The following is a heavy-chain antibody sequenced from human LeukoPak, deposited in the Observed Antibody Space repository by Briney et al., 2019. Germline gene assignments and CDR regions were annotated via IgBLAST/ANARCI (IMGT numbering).Heavy chain of an antibody. V-gene: IGHV4-39*01. CDR3: ARELFGITPSDY. J-gene: IGHJ4*02. Sequence: PSETLSLTCTVSGGPISSSSYYWGWIRQPPGKGLEWIGSIYYSGSTYYNPSLKSRVTISVDTPKNQFSLKLSSVTAADTAVYYCARELFGITPSDYWGQGTLVTVSS. CDR2: IYYSGST. CDR1: GGPISSSSYY. D-gene: IGHD3-10*01.